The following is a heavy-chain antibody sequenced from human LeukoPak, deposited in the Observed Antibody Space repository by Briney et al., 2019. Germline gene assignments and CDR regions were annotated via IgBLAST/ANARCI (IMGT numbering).Heavy chain of an antibody. D-gene: IGHD3-10*01. J-gene: IGHJ4*02. V-gene: IGHV3-33*01. CDR2: IWHDGSHK. CDR1: GFAFNTYA. CDR3: AREIGSGSYPDF. Sequence: GGSLRLSCAASGFAFNTYAMHWVRQAPGQGLEWVALIWHDGSHKFYSNSVRGQFTISRDSSKNTVSLQMNNLRPEDTAVYYCAREIGSGSYPDFWGQGTLVTVSS.